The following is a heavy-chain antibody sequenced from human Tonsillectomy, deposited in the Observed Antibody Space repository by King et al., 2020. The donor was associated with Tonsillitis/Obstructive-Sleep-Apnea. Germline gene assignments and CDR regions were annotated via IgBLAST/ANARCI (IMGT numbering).Heavy chain of an antibody. CDR3: AKDMGYYYYYMDV. V-gene: IGHV3-43*02. Sequence: VQLVESGGGVVQPGGSLRLSCAASGFTFDGYAMHWVRQAPGKGLEWFSVISGDGGSTYYADSVKGRFTISRDNSKNSLYLQMHSLRTEDTALYYCAKDMGYYYYYMDVWDKGTTVTVSS. CDR2: ISGDGGST. CDR1: GFTFDGYA. J-gene: IGHJ6*03.